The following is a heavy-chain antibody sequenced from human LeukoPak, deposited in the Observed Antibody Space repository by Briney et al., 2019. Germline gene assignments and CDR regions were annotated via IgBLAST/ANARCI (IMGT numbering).Heavy chain of an antibody. V-gene: IGHV4-59*01. J-gene: IGHJ6*03. CDR3: ARAVQLERPPPLIGHYYMDV. CDR1: GGSISSYC. D-gene: IGHD1-1*01. Sequence: SETLSVTCTVSGGSISSYCWSWTRQPPGKALEWIGYIYCSGNTNYIPSLKSRVTMSLDTSKNQFSLRLSSVTAADTAVYYCARAVQLERPPPLIGHYYMDVWGKGTTVTVSS. CDR2: IYCSGNT.